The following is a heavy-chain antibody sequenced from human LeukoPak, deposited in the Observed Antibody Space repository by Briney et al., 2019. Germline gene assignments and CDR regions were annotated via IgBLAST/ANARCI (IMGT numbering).Heavy chain of an antibody. CDR3: ARDPDYDGYFDY. CDR2: INSDGSST. J-gene: IGHJ4*02. D-gene: IGHD3-16*01. V-gene: IGHV3-74*01. CDR1: GFTFSSYW. Sequence: SGGSLRLSCAASGFTFSSYWMRWVRQAPGKGLVWVSRINSDGSSTNYADSVKGRFTISRDNAKNTLYLQVNSLRAEDTAVYYCARDPDYDGYFDYWGQGTLVTVSS.